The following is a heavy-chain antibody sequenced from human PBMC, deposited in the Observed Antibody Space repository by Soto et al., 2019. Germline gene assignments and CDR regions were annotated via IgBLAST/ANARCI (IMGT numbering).Heavy chain of an antibody. V-gene: IGHV4-59*12. CDR2: IYYSGST. CDR3: ASLRTTVTSLDY. D-gene: IGHD4-4*01. J-gene: IGHJ4*02. CDR1: GGSISSYY. Sequence: SETLSLTCTVSGGSISSYYWSWIRQPPGKGLELIGYIYYSGSTNYNPSLKSRVTISVETSKNQFSLHLSSVTAADTAVYYCASLRTTVTSLDYGGQGTLVTVPS.